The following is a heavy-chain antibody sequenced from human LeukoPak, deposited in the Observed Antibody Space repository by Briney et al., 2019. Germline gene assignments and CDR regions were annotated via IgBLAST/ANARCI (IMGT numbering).Heavy chain of an antibody. D-gene: IGHD2-2*01. Sequence: SETQSLTCAVYGGSFSGYYWSWIRQPPGEGLEWIGEINHSGSTNSNPSLKSRVTMSVDTSKNQFSLKLSSATAADTAVYYCARASNDCSSTSCPFDYWGQGTLVTVSS. J-gene: IGHJ4*02. CDR3: ARASNDCSSTSCPFDY. CDR1: GGSFSGYY. V-gene: IGHV4-34*01. CDR2: INHSGST.